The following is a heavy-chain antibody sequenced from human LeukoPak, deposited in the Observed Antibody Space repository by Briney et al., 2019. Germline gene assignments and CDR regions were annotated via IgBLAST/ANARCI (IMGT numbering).Heavy chain of an antibody. CDR3: ARGPARRFDY. CDR2: INHSGST. J-gene: IGHJ4*02. Sequence: PSETLSLTCAVYGGSFSGYYWSWIRQPPGKGLEWIGEINHSGSTNYNPSLKSRVTISVDTSKNQFPLKLSSVTAADTAVYYCARGPARRFDYWGQGTLVTVSS. CDR1: GGSFSGYY. V-gene: IGHV4-34*01.